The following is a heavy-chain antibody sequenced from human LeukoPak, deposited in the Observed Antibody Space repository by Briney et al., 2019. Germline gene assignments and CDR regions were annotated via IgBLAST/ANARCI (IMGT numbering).Heavy chain of an antibody. CDR2: MNPNSGNT. V-gene: IGHV1-8*01. D-gene: IGHD2-2*01. J-gene: IGHJ4*02. CDR1: GYTFTSYD. CDR3: ARVLVMGYCSSTSCPVGY. Sequence: ASVKVSCKASGYTFTSYDIHWVRQATGQGLEWMGWMNPNSGNTGYAQKFQGRVTMTRNTSISTAYMELSSLRSEDTAVYYCARVLVMGYCSSTSCPVGYWGQGTLVTVSS.